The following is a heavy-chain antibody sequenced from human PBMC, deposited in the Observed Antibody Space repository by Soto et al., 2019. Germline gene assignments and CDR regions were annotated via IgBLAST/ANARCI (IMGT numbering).Heavy chain of an antibody. D-gene: IGHD4-17*01. V-gene: IGHV3-30*03. J-gene: IGHJ6*02. CDR3: ATEAGDSPYYYYYGLDV. CDR1: GFTFSSYG. CDR2: ISYDGSNK. Sequence: QVQLVESGGGVVQPGRSLRLSCAASGFTFSSYGMHWVRQAPGKGLEWVAVISYDGSNKYYADSVKGRFTISRDNSKNPVFLQMNSLRAGYTAEYYCATEAGDSPYYYYYGLDVWGQGTTVTVCS.